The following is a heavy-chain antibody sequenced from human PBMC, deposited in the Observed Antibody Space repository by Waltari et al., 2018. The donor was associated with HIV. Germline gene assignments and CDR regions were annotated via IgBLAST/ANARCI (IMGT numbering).Heavy chain of an antibody. J-gene: IGHJ3*02. CDR3: ARGGDGYNLAHAFDI. D-gene: IGHD5-12*01. CDR1: GGSVSSKTYY. CDR2: IYHSAST. V-gene: IGHV4-61*01. Sequence: QVQLQESGPGLVKPSETLSLTCTVSGGSVSSKTYYSSWIRQPPGKGLEWIGYIYHSASTNYNPSLKSRVTISVDTSKNQFSLRLTSVTAADTAVYYCARGGDGYNLAHAFDIWGQGTMVTVSS.